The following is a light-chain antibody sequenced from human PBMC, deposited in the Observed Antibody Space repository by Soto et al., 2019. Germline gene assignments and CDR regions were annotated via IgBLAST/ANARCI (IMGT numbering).Light chain of an antibody. CDR3: CSHAGNNNYV. CDR1: NRDVGGQNY. Sequence: QSVLTQPPSASGSPGQSVAISCTGTNRDVGGQNYVSWYQQHPGKAPKLLIYAVSNRPSGVPDRFSGSKSGNTASLTISGLRAEDEADYYCCSHAGNNNYVFGTGTKVTVL. CDR2: AVS. J-gene: IGLJ1*01. V-gene: IGLV2-8*01.